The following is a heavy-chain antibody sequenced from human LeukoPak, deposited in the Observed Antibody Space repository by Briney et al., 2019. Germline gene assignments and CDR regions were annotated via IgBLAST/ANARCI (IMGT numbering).Heavy chain of an antibody. Sequence: GGSLRLSCAASGFTFSSYGMHWVRQAPGKGLEWVAVIWYDGSNKYYADSVKGRFTISRDNAKNSLYLQMNSLRAEDTAVYYCAREDYGGNSLSLDYWGQGTLVTVSS. CDR3: AREDYGGNSLSLDY. CDR1: GFTFSSYG. J-gene: IGHJ4*02. V-gene: IGHV3-33*01. D-gene: IGHD4-23*01. CDR2: IWYDGSNK.